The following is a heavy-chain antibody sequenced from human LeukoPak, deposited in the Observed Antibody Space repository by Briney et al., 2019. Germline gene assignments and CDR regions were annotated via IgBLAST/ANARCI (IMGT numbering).Heavy chain of an antibody. J-gene: IGHJ4*02. CDR3: AKTIIGYYRPLDS. D-gene: IGHD3-22*01. CDR1: GFSFSDYA. Sequence: GGSLRLSCSASGFSFSDYAMHWVRQAPGQGLEYVSGISSSGGTTYYADSVKGRFTISRDNSKNTLYLQMNSLRAEDTALYYCAKTIIGYYRPLDSWGQGTLVTVSS. CDR2: ISSSGGTT. V-gene: IGHV3-64*04.